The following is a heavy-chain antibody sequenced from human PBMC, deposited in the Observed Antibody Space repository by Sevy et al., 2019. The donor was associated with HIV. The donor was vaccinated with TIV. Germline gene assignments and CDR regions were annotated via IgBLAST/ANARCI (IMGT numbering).Heavy chain of an antibody. J-gene: IGHJ4*02. CDR2: ISYDGSNK. Sequence: GGSLRLSCAASGFTFSSYGMHWVRQAPGKGLEWVAVISYDGSNKYYADSVKGRFTISRDNSKNTLYLQMNSLRAEDTAVYYCAIWTMVRTRSKGEGFDYWGQGTLVTVSS. CDR1: GFTFSSYG. V-gene: IGHV3-30*03. CDR3: AIWTMVRTRSKGEGFDY. D-gene: IGHD3-10*01.